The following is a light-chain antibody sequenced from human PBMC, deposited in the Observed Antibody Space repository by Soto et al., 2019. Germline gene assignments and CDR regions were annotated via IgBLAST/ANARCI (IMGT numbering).Light chain of an antibody. J-gene: IGKJ4*01. CDR3: QQANSFPLT. Sequence: DIQMTQSPSSVSASVGDRVTITCRASQGINSWLTWYQQRPGKAPKLLIYAASSLQIGVPLRFSGSGSGTDFTLTISSLQHEDFATYYCQQANSFPLTFGGGTKVEIK. CDR1: QGINSW. CDR2: AAS. V-gene: IGKV1D-12*01.